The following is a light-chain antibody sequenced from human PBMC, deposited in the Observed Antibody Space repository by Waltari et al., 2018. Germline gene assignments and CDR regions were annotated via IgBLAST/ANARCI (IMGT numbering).Light chain of an antibody. CDR3: QETNTFPIT. CDR1: QDISNQ. Sequence: DIQMTQSPSSVSASVGDHVTNPCRASQDISNQLTWYQQKPGKAPKFLIYDASTLESGVPSRFSGSGSGTDFTLTVRSLQPEDFATYYCQETNTFPITFGQGTRLEIK. J-gene: IGKJ5*01. CDR2: DAS. V-gene: IGKV1D-12*01.